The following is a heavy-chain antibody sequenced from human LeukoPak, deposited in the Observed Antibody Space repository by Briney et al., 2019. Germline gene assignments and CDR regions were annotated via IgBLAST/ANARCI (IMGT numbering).Heavy chain of an antibody. CDR2: ISGSGGIT. Sequence: PGGSLRLSCAVSGFTFSSYDMSWVRQAPGKGLEWVSVISGSGGITYYADSVKGRFTISRDNAKNSLYLQMNSLRAEDTAVYYCARAGGYYYDDAFDIWGQGTMVTVSS. CDR1: GFTFSSYD. D-gene: IGHD3-22*01. V-gene: IGHV3-23*01. CDR3: ARAGGYYYDDAFDI. J-gene: IGHJ3*02.